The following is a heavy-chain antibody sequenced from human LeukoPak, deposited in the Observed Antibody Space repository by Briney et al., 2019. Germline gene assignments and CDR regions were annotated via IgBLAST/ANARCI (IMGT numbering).Heavy chain of an antibody. V-gene: IGHV4-4*07. CDR2: IYTSGST. CDR1: GGPISSYY. D-gene: IGHD4-17*01. CDR3: ARATYGDYGRGSYYYYYMDV. Sequence: SETLSLTCTVSGGPISSYYWIWIRQPAGKGLEGIGRIYTSGSTNYNPSLKSRVTMSVDTSKNQFSLKLSSVTAADTAVYYCARATYGDYGRGSYYYYYMDVWGKGTTVTVSS. J-gene: IGHJ6*03.